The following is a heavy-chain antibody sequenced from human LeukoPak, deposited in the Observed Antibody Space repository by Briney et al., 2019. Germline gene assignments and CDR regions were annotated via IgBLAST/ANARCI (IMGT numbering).Heavy chain of an antibody. CDR1: GFTSNTYD. D-gene: IGHD1-7*01. J-gene: IGHJ4*01. CDR3: ARGPVVGITGTKGYFDY. Sequence: GGSLRLSCAASGFTSNTYDIHWVRQARGKGLEWVSSICTAGDTYYAGSVRGRFTISRENVKNAFYLQMNSLRPGDTAVYYCARGPVVGITGTKGYFDYWGHGTLVTVSS. V-gene: IGHV3-13*01. CDR2: ICTAGDT.